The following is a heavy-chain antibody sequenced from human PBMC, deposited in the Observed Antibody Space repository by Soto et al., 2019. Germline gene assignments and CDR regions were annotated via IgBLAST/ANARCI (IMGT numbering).Heavy chain of an antibody. CDR1: GGSFTSNNW. V-gene: IGHV4-4*02. Sequence: PXETLSLTSAVAGGSFTSNNWWTWVRQPPGQGLEWIGEIYRTGSTNYNPSLKSRVTISLDKSENQFSLKVTSLTAADTAVYYCASRDPGTSVDYWGQGTLVTVSS. J-gene: IGHJ4*02. CDR3: ASRDPGTSVDY. D-gene: IGHD1-7*01. CDR2: IYRTGST.